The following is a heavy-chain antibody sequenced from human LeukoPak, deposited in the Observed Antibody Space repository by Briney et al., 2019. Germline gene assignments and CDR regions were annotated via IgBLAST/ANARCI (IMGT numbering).Heavy chain of an antibody. CDR3: AGAPGTGYSSGWYGAAEYFQH. CDR2: ISAYNGNT. Sequence: ASVKVSCKASGYTFTSYGISWVRQAPGQGLEWMGWISAYNGNTNYAQKLQGRVTMTTDTSTSTAYMELRSLRSDDTAVYYCAGAPGTGYSSGWYGAAEYFQHWGQGTLVTVSS. J-gene: IGHJ1*01. D-gene: IGHD6-19*01. CDR1: GYTFTSYG. V-gene: IGHV1-18*01.